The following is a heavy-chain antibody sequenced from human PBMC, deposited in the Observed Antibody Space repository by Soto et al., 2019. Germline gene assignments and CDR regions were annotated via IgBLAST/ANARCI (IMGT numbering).Heavy chain of an antibody. J-gene: IGHJ3*02. Sequence: SVNVSCKGSGGTFSSDTISWVRHAPGQGLEWMGRIIPILGIANYAQKFQGRVTITADKSTSTAYMELSSLRSEDTAVYYCAREPSFYDAFDIWGQGTMVTVSS. D-gene: IGHD6-6*01. V-gene: IGHV1-69*04. CDR1: GGTFSSDT. CDR2: IIPILGIA. CDR3: AREPSFYDAFDI.